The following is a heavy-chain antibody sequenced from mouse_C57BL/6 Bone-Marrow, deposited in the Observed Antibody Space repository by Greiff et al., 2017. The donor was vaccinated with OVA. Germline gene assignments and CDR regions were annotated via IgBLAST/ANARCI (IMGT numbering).Heavy chain of an antibody. CDR2: ISYDGSN. CDR1: GYSITSGYY. J-gene: IGHJ2*01. V-gene: IGHV3-6*01. D-gene: IGHD1-1*01. Sequence: VQLKESGPGLVKPSQSLSLTCSVTGYSITSGYYWNWIRQFPGNKLEWMGYISYDGSNNYNPSLKNRISITRDTSKNQFFLKLNSVTTEDTATYYCARYGSSSFDYWGQGTTLTVSS. CDR3: ARYGSSSFDY.